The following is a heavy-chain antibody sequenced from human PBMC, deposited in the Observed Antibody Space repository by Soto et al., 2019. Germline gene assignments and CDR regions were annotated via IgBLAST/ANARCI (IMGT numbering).Heavy chain of an antibody. Sequence: LSLTCTVSGGSISSGGYYWSWIRQHPGKGLEWIGYIYYSGSTYYNPSLKSRVTISVDTSKNQFSLKLSSVTAADAAVYYCARARYYYDSSGYNDAFDIWGQGXMVTV. CDR1: GGSISSGGYY. D-gene: IGHD3-22*01. CDR2: IYYSGST. CDR3: ARARYYYDSSGYNDAFDI. J-gene: IGHJ3*02. V-gene: IGHV4-31*03.